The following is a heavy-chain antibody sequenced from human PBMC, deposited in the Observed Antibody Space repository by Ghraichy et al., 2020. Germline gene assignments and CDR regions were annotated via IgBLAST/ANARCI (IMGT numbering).Heavy chain of an antibody. CDR3: AKTPGGYGDFIDY. V-gene: IGHV3-9*01. CDR2: ISWNSGSI. Sequence: ALNISCAASGFTFDDYAMHWVRQAPGKGLEWVSGISWNSGSIGYADSVKGRFTISRDNAKNSLYLQMNSLRAEDTALYYCAKTPGGYGDFIDYWGQGTLVTVSS. D-gene: IGHD4-17*01. CDR1: GFTFDDYA. J-gene: IGHJ4*02.